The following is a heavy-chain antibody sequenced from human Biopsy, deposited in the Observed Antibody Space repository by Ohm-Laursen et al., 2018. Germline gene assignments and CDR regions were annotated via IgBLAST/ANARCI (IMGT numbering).Heavy chain of an antibody. Sequence: TLSLTCTVSGASISSAAYHWSWIRQLPGKGLEWIGYISHSGSTSYNPSLRSLVTISTDTSTNQFSLKVRSVTAADTAMYYCAGATSGTSLYDPWGQGILVTVPS. CDR3: AGATSGTSLYDP. V-gene: IGHV4-31*01. CDR1: GASISSAAYH. J-gene: IGHJ5*02. CDR2: ISHSGST. D-gene: IGHD6-13*01.